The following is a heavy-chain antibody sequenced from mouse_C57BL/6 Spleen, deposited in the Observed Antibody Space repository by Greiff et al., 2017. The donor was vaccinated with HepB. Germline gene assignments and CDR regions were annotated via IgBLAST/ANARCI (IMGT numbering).Heavy chain of an antibody. J-gene: IGHJ3*01. V-gene: IGHV5-17*01. D-gene: IGHD2-2*01. CDR3: AREVYYGSSWFAY. CDR1: GFTFSDYG. CDR2: ISSGSSTI. Sequence: EVQLVESGGGLVKPGGSLKLSCAASGFTFSDYGMHWVRQAPEKGLEWVAYISSGSSTIYYADTVKGRFTISRDNAKNTLFLQMTSLRSEDTAMYYCAREVYYGSSWFAYWGQGTLVTVSA.